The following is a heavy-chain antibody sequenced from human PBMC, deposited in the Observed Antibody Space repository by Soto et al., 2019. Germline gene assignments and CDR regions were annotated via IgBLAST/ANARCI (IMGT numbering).Heavy chain of an antibody. CDR2: ISSSSSTI. D-gene: IGHD3-22*01. CDR1: GFTFSTYT. J-gene: IGHJ6*02. Sequence: HPGGSLRLSCAASGFTFSTYTMNWVRQAPGKGLEWVSYISSSSSTIYYADSVKGRFTISRDNAKNSLYLQMNSLRAEDTAVYYCARVVDYYDPYYSYGMDVLGQGTTLTVSS. V-gene: IGHV3-48*04. CDR3: ARVVDYYDPYYSYGMDV.